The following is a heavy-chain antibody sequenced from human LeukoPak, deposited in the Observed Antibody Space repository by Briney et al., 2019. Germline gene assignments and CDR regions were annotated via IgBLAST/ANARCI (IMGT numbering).Heavy chain of an antibody. V-gene: IGHV1-2*02. CDR3: ARPRNYYDSSGYYYSSYNWFDP. CDR2: INPNSGGT. D-gene: IGHD3-22*01. Sequence: ASVKVSCKASGYTFTGYYMHWVRQAPGQGLEWMGWINPNSGGTNYAQKFQGRVTMTRDTSISTAYMELSRLRSDDTAVYYCARPRNYYDSSGYYYSSYNWFDPWGQGTLVTVSS. CDR1: GYTFTGYY. J-gene: IGHJ5*02.